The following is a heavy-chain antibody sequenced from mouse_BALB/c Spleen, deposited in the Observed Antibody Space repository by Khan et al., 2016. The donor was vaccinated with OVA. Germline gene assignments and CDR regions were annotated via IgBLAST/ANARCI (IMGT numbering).Heavy chain of an antibody. CDR3: APYYGNYCGFGY. CDR1: GYTFTDYS. D-gene: IGHD2-10*01. V-gene: IGHV9-2-1*01. Sequence: QFQLVQSGPELKKPGETVKISCKASGYTFTDYSMHWVKQAPGKGLKWMGWINTETGEPTYADDFKGRFAFSLETSASSAFLQLTNLKHEDTASYFCAPYYGNYCGFGYWRQGTLVTVSA. CDR2: INTETGEP. J-gene: IGHJ3*02.